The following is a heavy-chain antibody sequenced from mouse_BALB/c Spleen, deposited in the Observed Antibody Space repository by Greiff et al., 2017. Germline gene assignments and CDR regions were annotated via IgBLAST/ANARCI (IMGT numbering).Heavy chain of an antibody. V-gene: IGHV1-7*01. J-gene: IGHJ2*01. CDR2: INPSTGYT. Sequence: VQLQESGAELAKPGASVKMSCKASGYTFTSYWMHWVKQRPGQGLEWTGYINPSTGYTEYNQKFKDKATLTADKSSSTAYMQLSSLTSEDSAVYYCARSPYGNLYYFDYWGQGTTLTVSS. CDR3: ARSPYGNLYYFDY. CDR1: GYTFTSYW. D-gene: IGHD2-10*02.